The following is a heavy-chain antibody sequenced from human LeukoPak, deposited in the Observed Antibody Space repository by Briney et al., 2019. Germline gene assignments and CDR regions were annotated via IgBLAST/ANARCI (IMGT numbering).Heavy chain of an antibody. J-gene: IGHJ6*02. V-gene: IGHV3-30-3*01. CDR3: ARDRGFDGGTYYDFWSGYNRYYYYGMDV. CDR1: GFTCSSYA. D-gene: IGHD3-3*01. CDR2: ISYDGSNK. Sequence: PGRFLRRSCAASGFTCSSYAMHWVRQAPGKGLEWVAVISYDGSNKYYADSVKGRFTISRDNSKNTLYLQMNSLRAEDTAVYYCARDRGFDGGTYYDFWSGYNRYYYYGMDVWGQGTTVTVSS.